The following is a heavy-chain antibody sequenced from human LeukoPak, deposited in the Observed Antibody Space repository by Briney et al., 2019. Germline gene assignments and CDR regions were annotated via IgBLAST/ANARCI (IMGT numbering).Heavy chain of an antibody. D-gene: IGHD4-17*01. Sequence: ASVKVSCKPSGYTFTSYGISWVRQAPGQGLEWMGWISAYNGNTNYAQKLQGRVTMTTDTSTSTAYMELRGLRSDDTAVYYCARGGDYGDYWSWFDPWGQGTLVTVSS. CDR1: GYTFTSYG. CDR2: ISAYNGNT. J-gene: IGHJ5*02. V-gene: IGHV1-18*01. CDR3: ARGGDYGDYWSWFDP.